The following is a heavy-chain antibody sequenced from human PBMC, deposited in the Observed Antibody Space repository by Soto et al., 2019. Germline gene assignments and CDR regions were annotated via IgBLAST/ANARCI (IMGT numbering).Heavy chain of an antibody. CDR3: SKNGTSWFAS. V-gene: IGHV1-18*01. J-gene: IGHJ5*01. Sequence: QVQLVQSGPELKKPGGTLKVSCKTSGYSFYNSGISWVRQAPGQGLEWMGWISVFNGYAHYAQKFQGRVSMTADTLTSTAYMELRGLRSDDTAMYYCSKNGTSWFASWGQGTPVTVSS. CDR2: ISVFNGYA. CDR1: GYSFYNSG. D-gene: IGHD1-1*01.